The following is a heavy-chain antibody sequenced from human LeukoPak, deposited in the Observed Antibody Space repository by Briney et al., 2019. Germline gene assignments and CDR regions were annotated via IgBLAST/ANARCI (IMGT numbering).Heavy chain of an antibody. Sequence: GGSLRLSCTASGFTFSTYAMNWVRQAPGKGLEWVSDISGSGGSTYYAASVKGRFTISRDNSKNTLYLQMNSLRAEDTAVYYCAKARPCMDVWGHGTTVTVSS. V-gene: IGHV3-23*01. J-gene: IGHJ6*02. CDR3: AKARPCMDV. CDR2: ISGSGGST. CDR1: GFTFSTYA.